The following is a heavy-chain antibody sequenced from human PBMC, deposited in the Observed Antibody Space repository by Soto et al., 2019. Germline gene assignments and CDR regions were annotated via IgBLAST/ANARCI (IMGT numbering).Heavy chain of an antibody. Sequence: VGSLRLSCAASGFTFSSYSMNWVRQAPGNGLEWVAFISYDSTKTYYADSVKGRFTISRDNSNSALYVQMNSLTGEDTAVYYCARTRSAWSDFHYYSLDVWGQGTTVTVSS. CDR2: ISYDSTKT. CDR3: ARTRSAWSDFHYYSLDV. CDR1: GFTFSSYS. D-gene: IGHD1-26*01. J-gene: IGHJ6*02. V-gene: IGHV3-30*03.